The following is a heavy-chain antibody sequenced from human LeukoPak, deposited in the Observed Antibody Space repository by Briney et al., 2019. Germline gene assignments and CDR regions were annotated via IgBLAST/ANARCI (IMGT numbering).Heavy chain of an antibody. D-gene: IGHD2-2*01. J-gene: IGHJ4*02. CDR3: ATPRYCSSTSCYALMD. CDR2: IIPIFGTA. Sequence: ASVKVSCKASGGTLSSYAISWVRQAPGQGLEWMGGIIPIFGTANYAQKFQGGVTITADKSTSTAYMELSSLRSEDTAVYYCATPRYCSSTSCYALMDWGQGTLVTVSS. V-gene: IGHV1-69*06. CDR1: GGTLSSYA.